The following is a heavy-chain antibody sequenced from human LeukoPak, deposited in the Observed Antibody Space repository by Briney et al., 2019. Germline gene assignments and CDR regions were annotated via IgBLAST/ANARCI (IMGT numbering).Heavy chain of an antibody. J-gene: IGHJ4*02. Sequence: SVKVSCKASGGTFSSYAISWVRQAPGQGLEWMGRIIPIFGTANYAQKFQGRVTITTDESTSTAYMELSSLRSEDTAVYYCARTGSIAAAGTMTYFDYWGPGTLVTVSS. CDR1: GGTFSSYA. CDR2: IIPIFGTA. CDR3: ARTGSIAAAGTMTYFDY. D-gene: IGHD6-13*01. V-gene: IGHV1-69*05.